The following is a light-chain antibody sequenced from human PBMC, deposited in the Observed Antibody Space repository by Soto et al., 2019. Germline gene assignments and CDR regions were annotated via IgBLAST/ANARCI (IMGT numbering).Light chain of an antibody. CDR2: DVS. CDR1: SSDIGDYKY. CDR3: SSYTSTNFVI. V-gene: IGLV2-14*01. J-gene: IGLJ2*01. Sequence: QSALTQPASVSGSPGQSITISCTGSSSDIGDYKYVSWYKQHPGKAPKLMIYDVSNRPSGVSNRFSGSKSGNTASLTISGXXXXXXXXXYCSSYTSTNFVIFGGGTKLTV.